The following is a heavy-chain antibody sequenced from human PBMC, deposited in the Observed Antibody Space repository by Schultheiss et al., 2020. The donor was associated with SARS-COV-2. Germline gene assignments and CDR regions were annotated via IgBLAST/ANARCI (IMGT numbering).Heavy chain of an antibody. Sequence: GESLKISCSASGFTFSSYSMHWVRQAPGKGLEWVAVISYDGSNKYYADSVKGRFTISRDNSKNTVYLQMNSLRAEDTAVYYCASNTAMVTETPGRFDYWGQGTLVTVSS. CDR3: ASNTAMVTETPGRFDY. CDR2: ISYDGSNK. D-gene: IGHD5-18*01. V-gene: IGHV3-30*03. J-gene: IGHJ4*02. CDR1: GFTFSSYS.